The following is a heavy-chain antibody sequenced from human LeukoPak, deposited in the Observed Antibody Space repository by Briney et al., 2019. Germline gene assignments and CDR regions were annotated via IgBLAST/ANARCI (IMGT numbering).Heavy chain of an antibody. D-gene: IGHD5-18*01. CDR3: ARDYSYGYFRYFDL. CDR2: IYYSGST. V-gene: IGHV4-59*12. CDR1: GGSISSYY. Sequence: SETLSLTCTVSGGSISSYYWSWIRQPPGKGLEWIGYIYYSGSTNYNPSLKSRVTMSVDTSKNQFSLKLSSVTAADTAVYYCARDYSYGYFRYFDLWGRGTLVTVSS. J-gene: IGHJ2*01.